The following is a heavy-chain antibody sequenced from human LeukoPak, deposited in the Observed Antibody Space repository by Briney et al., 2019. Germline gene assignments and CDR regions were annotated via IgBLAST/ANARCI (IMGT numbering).Heavy chain of an antibody. D-gene: IGHD3-9*01. CDR3: AKEMSDIVAGYADAIDI. V-gene: IGHV3-23*01. CDR1: GFTFRSYA. Sequence: GGSLGLSCAASGFTFRSYAMSWVRQAPGKGLEWVSAIIGSGGSTYYADSVKGRFTISRDNSKNTLYLQMNSLRAEDTALYYCAKEMSDIVAGYADAIDIWGQGTMVTVSS. J-gene: IGHJ3*02. CDR2: IIGSGGST.